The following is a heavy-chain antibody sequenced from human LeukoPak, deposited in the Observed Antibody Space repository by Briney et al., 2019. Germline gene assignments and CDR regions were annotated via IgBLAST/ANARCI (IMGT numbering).Heavy chain of an antibody. J-gene: IGHJ5*02. CDR1: GFPFSGYW. V-gene: IGHV3-74*01. D-gene: IGHD5-12*01. CDR2: IDDDGAGT. Sequence: PGGSLRLSCAASGFPFSGYWMHWDRQAPGKGLVWVSRIDDDGAGTTYADSVKGRFTISRDNAKNTLYLQMNSLRVEDTAVYYCARSASGYDAWGQGTLVTVSS. CDR3: ARSASGYDA.